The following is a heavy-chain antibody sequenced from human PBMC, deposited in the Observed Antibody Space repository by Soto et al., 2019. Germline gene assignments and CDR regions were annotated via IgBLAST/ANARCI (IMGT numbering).Heavy chain of an antibody. Sequence: PSETLSLTCTVSGGSISSGGYYWSWILQHPGKGLEWIGYIYYSGSTYYNPSLKSRVTISVDTSKNQFSLKLSSVTAADTAVYYYARGAAAAEDWFDPWGQGTLVTVSS. CDR2: IYYSGST. CDR1: GGSISSGGYY. V-gene: IGHV4-31*03. CDR3: ARGAAAAEDWFDP. J-gene: IGHJ5*02. D-gene: IGHD6-13*01.